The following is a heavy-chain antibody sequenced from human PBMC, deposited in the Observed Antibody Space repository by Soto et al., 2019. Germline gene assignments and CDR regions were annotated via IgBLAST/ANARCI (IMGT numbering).Heavy chain of an antibody. J-gene: IGHJ6*02. D-gene: IGHD3-9*01. Sequence: GASVKVSCKASGYTFTSYGISWVRQAPGQGLEWMGWISAYNGNTNYAQKLQGRVTMTTDTSTSTAYMELRSLRSDDTAVYYCARGGARATYYDILTGSVHEYYHYGMDVWGQGTTVTVSS. CDR2: ISAYNGNT. CDR1: GYTFTSYG. V-gene: IGHV1-18*01. CDR3: ARGGARATYYDILTGSVHEYYHYGMDV.